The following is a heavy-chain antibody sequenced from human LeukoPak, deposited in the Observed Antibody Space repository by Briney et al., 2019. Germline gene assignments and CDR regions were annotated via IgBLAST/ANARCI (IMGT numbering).Heavy chain of an antibody. CDR3: ARDLSGYSYGIDY. Sequence: ASVKVSCTTSGYTFTNYGINWVRQASGQGLEWMGWISAYNGNTNSAQKLQGRVTMTTDTSTSTAYMELRSLRSDDTAVYYCARDLSGYSYGIDYWGQGTLVTVSS. CDR1: GYTFTNYG. J-gene: IGHJ4*02. V-gene: IGHV1-18*01. CDR2: ISAYNGNT. D-gene: IGHD5-18*01.